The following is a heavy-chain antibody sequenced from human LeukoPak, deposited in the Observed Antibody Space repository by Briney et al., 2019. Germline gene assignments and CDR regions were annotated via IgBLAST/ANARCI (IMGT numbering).Heavy chain of an antibody. CDR2: ISSSGSAI. CDR3: ARGATDVTRWFDP. J-gene: IGHJ5*02. D-gene: IGHD1-1*01. V-gene: IGHV3-48*03. Sequence: GGSLRLSCAGAGFTFSNYEMNWVRQAPGKGLEWVSYISSSGSAIYYADSVKGRFTVSRDNAKNSLYLQMNGLRAEDTAVYYCARGATDVTRWFDPWGQGTRVTVSS. CDR1: GFTFSNYE.